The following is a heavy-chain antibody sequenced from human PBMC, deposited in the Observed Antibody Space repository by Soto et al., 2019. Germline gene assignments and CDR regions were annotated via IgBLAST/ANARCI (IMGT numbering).Heavy chain of an antibody. CDR3: ASNSYGYIFYDS. CDR2: IYYSGST. D-gene: IGHD5-18*01. V-gene: IGHV4-30-4*01. Sequence: QVQLQESGPGLVKPSQTLSLTCTVSGGSISSGDNYWSWIRKPPGKGLEWIGYIYYSGSTYYNPSLKSRVTISVDTSKNQFSLKLNYVTAADTAVYYCASNSYGYIFYDSWGQGTLVTVSS. J-gene: IGHJ4*02. CDR1: GGSISSGDNY.